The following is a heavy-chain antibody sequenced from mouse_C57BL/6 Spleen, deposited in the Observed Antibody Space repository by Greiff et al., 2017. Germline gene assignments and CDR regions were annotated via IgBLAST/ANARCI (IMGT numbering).Heavy chain of an antibody. Sequence: VQLQQPGAELVMPGASVKLSCKASGYTFTSYWMHWVQQRPGKGLEWIGEIDPSDSDTNYTPMINGKSTFTVDKSSSTAYMQLSSLTSEDSAVYYGARLSFRNGKRVDYWGQGTTLTVSS. V-gene: IGHV1-69*01. D-gene: IGHD4-1*01. J-gene: IGHJ2*01. CDR1: GYTFTSYW. CDR2: IDPSDSDT. CDR3: ARLSFRNGKRVDY.